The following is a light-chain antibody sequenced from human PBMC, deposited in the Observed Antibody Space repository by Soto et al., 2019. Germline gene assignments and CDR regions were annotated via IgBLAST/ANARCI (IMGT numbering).Light chain of an antibody. CDR3: CSYVGSYTFV. J-gene: IGLJ1*01. Sequence: QSALTQPRSVSGSPGQSVTISCTGTSSDVGGYNYVSWYQQHPGKAPQLLIFNFSRRPSGVPDRFSGSKSGNTASLTISGLQAEDEADYYGCSYVGSYTFVFETGAKLTVL. CDR2: NFS. CDR1: SSDVGGYNY. V-gene: IGLV2-11*01.